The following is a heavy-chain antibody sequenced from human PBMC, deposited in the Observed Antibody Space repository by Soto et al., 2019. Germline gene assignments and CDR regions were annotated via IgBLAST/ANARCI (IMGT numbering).Heavy chain of an antibody. D-gene: IGHD3-3*01. Sequence: QVQLVESGGGVVQPGGSLRLSCAASGFTFSSHAVHWVRQAPGKGLEWVAVISHDGSNKYYGDSVKGRFTISRDNSKNTLYMQMNSLRAEDTAVYYCAKVSRALRVLTPDFDYCGQGTLVTVSS. CDR1: GFTFSSHA. CDR3: AKVSRALRVLTPDFDY. CDR2: ISHDGSNK. J-gene: IGHJ4*02. V-gene: IGHV3-30-3*01.